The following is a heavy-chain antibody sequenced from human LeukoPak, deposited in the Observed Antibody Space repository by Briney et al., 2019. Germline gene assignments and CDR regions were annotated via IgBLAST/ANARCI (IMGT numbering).Heavy chain of an antibody. V-gene: IGHV4-31*03. CDR2: IYYSGST. J-gene: IGHJ4*02. CDR1: GGSISSGGYY. D-gene: IGHD3-16*02. Sequence: SETLSLTCTVSGGSISSGGYYWSWIRQHPGKGLEWIGYIYYSGSTYYNPSLKSRVTISVDTSKNQFSLKLSSVTAADTAVYYCARDRDYVWGSYRYRVIDYWGQGTLVTVSS. CDR3: ARDRDYVWGSYRYRVIDY.